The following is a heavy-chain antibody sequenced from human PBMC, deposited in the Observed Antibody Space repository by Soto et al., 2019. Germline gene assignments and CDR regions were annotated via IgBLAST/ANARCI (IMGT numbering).Heavy chain of an antibody. V-gene: IGHV3-23*01. CDR3: EKVGGESFYYYYGLDV. CDR1: GFTFGSYA. J-gene: IGHJ6*02. CDR2: IRGSGTDT. Sequence: GGSLRLSCAASGFTFGSYAMSWVRQAPGKGLEWVSAIRGSGTDTFYADSVEGRFTISRDTLKNTLYLQMNSLRAEDTATYYREKVGGESFYYYYGLDVWGQVTTVTVSS. D-gene: IGHD3-10*01.